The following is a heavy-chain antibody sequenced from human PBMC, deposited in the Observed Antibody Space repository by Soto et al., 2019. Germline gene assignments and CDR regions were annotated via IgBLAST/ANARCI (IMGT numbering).Heavy chain of an antibody. V-gene: IGHV3-33*01. Sequence: GGSLRLSCAASGFTFSSYGMHWVRQAPGKGLEWVAVIWYDGSNKYYADSVKGRFTISRDNSKNTLYLQMNSLRAEDTAVYYCAREGYYDSSGYSYNWFDPWGQGTLVTVSS. CDR3: AREGYYDSSGYSYNWFDP. J-gene: IGHJ5*02. CDR1: GFTFSSYG. CDR2: IWYDGSNK. D-gene: IGHD3-22*01.